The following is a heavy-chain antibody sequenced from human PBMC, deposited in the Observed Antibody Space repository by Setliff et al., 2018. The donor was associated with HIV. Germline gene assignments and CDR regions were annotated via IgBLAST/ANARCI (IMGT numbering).Heavy chain of an antibody. D-gene: IGHD6-19*01. CDR1: GYTFTDYY. J-gene: IGHJ5*02. V-gene: IGHV1-69-2*01. CDR3: AGGFGLAVPGVSEFDP. Sequence: ASVKVSCKAAGYTFTDYYIHWVQQAHGKGLEWMGRVDPEDGETIYADNFQGRVTISADTSTDTSYMEVGRLRSEDTAVYYCAGGFGLAVPGVSEFDPWGQGTLVTVSS. CDR2: VDPEDGET.